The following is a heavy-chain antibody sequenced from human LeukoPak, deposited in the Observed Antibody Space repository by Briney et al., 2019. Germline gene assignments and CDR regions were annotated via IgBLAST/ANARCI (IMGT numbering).Heavy chain of an antibody. Sequence: GGPLRLSCAASGFTFRNYWMSWVRQAPGTGLEWVANIKQDGSDRNYVTSVRGRFTISSDNAESSLYLQMNSLRVEDTAVYYCVRNLAVAGTCFDSWGQGTLVTVSS. CDR3: VRNLAVAGTCFDS. CDR1: GFTFRNYW. D-gene: IGHD6-19*01. J-gene: IGHJ4*02. V-gene: IGHV3-7*03. CDR2: IKQDGSDR.